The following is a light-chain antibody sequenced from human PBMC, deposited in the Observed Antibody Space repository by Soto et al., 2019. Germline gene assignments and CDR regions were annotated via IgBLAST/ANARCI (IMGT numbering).Light chain of an antibody. CDR3: HQYNKWPLT. Sequence: EIVMTQTPATLSVSPGERATLSCRASQSVSSNLAWYQHKPGQAASLLIHGASTRATGIPARFSGSGSGTEFTLTFISLQFEDFAVYYCHQYNKWPLTFGGGNKVEIK. J-gene: IGKJ4*01. V-gene: IGKV3-15*01. CDR2: GAS. CDR1: QSVSSN.